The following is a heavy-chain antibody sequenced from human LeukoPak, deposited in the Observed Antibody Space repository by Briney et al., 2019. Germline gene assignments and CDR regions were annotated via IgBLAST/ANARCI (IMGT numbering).Heavy chain of an antibody. CDR1: GGSISSGGYY. D-gene: IGHD3-10*01. CDR2: IYYSGST. CDR3: ARDQTVGITMVRGDKKSYGMDV. Sequence: PSQTLSLTCTVSGGSISSGGYYWSWIRQHPGKGLEWIGYIYYSGSTYYNPSLKSRVTISVDTAKNQFPLKLSSVTAADTAVYYCARDQTVGITMVRGDKKSYGMDVWGQGTTITVSS. J-gene: IGHJ6*02. V-gene: IGHV4-31*03.